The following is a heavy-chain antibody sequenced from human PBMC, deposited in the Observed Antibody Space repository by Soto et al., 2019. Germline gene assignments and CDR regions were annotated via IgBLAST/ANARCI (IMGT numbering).Heavy chain of an antibody. CDR3: GKEREQVVIDS. V-gene: IGHV3-23*01. J-gene: IGHJ5*01. D-gene: IGHD6-6*01. CDR2: INGRGVKT. Sequence: EVQLLESGGGLVQPGGPLSLSCSASGLIFRPYPMSWFRQAPGKGREWVSAINGRGVKTYYADSVKGRFTISRYNSKNTLNLQMNSLTAEDTAIYYCGKEREQVVIDSWGQGTLVTVSS. CDR1: GLIFRPYP.